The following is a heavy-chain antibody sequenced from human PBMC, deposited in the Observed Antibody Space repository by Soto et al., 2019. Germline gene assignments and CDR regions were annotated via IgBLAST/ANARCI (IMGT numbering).Heavy chain of an antibody. V-gene: IGHV4-30-2*01. CDR3: ASTPDL. Sequence: SETLSLTCAVSGGSISRGGYSWSWIRQPPGKGLEWIGYIYHSGSTYYNPSLKSRVTISVDRSKNQFSLKLSSVTAADTAVYYCASTPDLWGQGTMVTVSS. J-gene: IGHJ3*01. CDR1: GGSISRGGYS. CDR2: IYHSGST.